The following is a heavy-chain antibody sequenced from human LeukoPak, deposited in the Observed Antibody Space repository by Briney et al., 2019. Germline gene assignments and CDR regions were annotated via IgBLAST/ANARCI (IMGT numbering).Heavy chain of an antibody. Sequence: SETLSLTCTVSGGSISSYYWSWLRQPPGKGLEWIGYIYYSGSTNYNPSLKSRVTISVDTSKNQFSLKLSSVTAADTAVYYCAREVEATSSAFDIWGQGTMVTVSS. CDR3: AREVEATSSAFDI. CDR1: GGSISSYY. V-gene: IGHV4-59*01. J-gene: IGHJ3*02. D-gene: IGHD1-26*01. CDR2: IYYSGST.